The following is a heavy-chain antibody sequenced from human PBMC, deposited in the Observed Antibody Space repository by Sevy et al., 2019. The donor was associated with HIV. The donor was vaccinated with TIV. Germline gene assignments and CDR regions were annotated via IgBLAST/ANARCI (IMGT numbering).Heavy chain of an antibody. Sequence: GGSLRLSCAASGFTFSSYAMSWVRQAPGKGLEWVSAISGSGGSTYYADSVKGRFTISRDNSKNTLYLQMNSLRAEDTAVYYCAKVMRDIEVVPPYFDYWGQGTLVTVSS. CDR2: ISGSGGST. CDR3: AKVMRDIEVVPPYFDY. D-gene: IGHD2-2*01. V-gene: IGHV3-23*01. J-gene: IGHJ4*02. CDR1: GFTFSSYA.